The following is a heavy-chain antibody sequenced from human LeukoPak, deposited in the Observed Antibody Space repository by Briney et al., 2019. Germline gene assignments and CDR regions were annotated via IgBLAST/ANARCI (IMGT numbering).Heavy chain of an antibody. J-gene: IGHJ4*02. D-gene: IGHD1-26*01. V-gene: IGHV4-4*07. CDR2: IYTSGST. CDR1: GGSNSSYY. CDR3: AKELGSYFLL. Sequence: SETLSLTCTVSGGSNSSYYRSWIRQPARKGLEWIGRIYTSGSTNYNPSLKRRVTMSVDKSKNQFSLKLSSVTAADTAVYYCAKELGSYFLLWGQGTLVTVSS.